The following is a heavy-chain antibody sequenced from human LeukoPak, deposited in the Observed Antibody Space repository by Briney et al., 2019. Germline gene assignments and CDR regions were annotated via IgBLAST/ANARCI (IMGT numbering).Heavy chain of an antibody. J-gene: IGHJ5*02. CDR2: IIPIFGTA. D-gene: IGHD3-22*01. V-gene: IGHV1-69*13. CDR3: ARVPYYYDSSDP. Sequence: ASVKVSCKASGGTFSSYAISWVRQAPGQGLEWMGGIIPIFGTANYAQKFQGRVTITADESTSTAYMELSSLRSDDTAVYYCARVPYYYDSSDPWGQGTLVTVSS. CDR1: GGTFSSYA.